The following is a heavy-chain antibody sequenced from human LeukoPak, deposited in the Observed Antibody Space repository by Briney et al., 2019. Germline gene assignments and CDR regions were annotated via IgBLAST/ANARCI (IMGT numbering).Heavy chain of an antibody. J-gene: IGHJ4*02. CDR1: GFTFSSDG. CDR2: LSGSGSTT. CDR3: AKAGYSSSWPLDY. D-gene: IGHD6-13*01. V-gene: IGHV3-23*01. Sequence: GGSLRLSCAASGFTFSSDGMGWVRQAPGKGLEWVSALSGSGSTTYYADSVKGRFTISRDNSKNTLFLEMNSLRVEDTAVYYCAKAGYSSSWPLDYWGQGTQVTVSS.